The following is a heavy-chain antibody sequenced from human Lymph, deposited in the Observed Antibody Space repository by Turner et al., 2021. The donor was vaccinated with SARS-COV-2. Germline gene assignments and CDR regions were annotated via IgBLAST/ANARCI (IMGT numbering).Heavy chain of an antibody. CDR3: AGIAAPGMGGGVHYYYYAMDV. D-gene: IGHD6-13*01. V-gene: IGHV1-69*10. CDR1: GGTFSSSA. J-gene: IGHJ6*02. CDR2: IIPSLAIA. Sequence: QVQLVQSGAEVKKPGSSVKVSCKASGGTFSSSAISWVRQAPGQGLDWMGGIIPSLAIANYAQKFQGRVTITPEKSTSTAYVELSSLRSEDTAVYFCAGIAAPGMGGGVHYYYYAMDVWGQGTTVTVSS.